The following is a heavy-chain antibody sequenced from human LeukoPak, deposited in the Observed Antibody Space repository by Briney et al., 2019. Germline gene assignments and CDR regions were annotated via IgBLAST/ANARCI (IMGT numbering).Heavy chain of an antibody. Sequence: GESLKIYCKCSGYSLTSYRMGWERQMPGKGLEWMGIIYPGDYDTRYSPSFQGQVTISADKSISTAYLQWSSLKASDTAMYYCARLTMVRGVMYYGMDVWGQGTTVTVSS. CDR3: ARLTMVRGVMYYGMDV. CDR2: IYPGDYDT. V-gene: IGHV5-51*01. J-gene: IGHJ6*02. CDR1: GYSLTSYR. D-gene: IGHD3-10*01.